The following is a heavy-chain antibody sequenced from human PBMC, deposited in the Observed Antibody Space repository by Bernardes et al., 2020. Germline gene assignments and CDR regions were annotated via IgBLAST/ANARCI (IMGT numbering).Heavy chain of an antibody. CDR3: ARAWGDPPVVGATDYYGMDV. Sequence: ASVKVSCKASGYTFTSYGISWVRQAPGQGLEWMGWISPYNGNTNYAQKLQGRLTMTTDTSTNTAYMELRSLRSDDTAVYYCARAWGDPPVVGATDYYGMDVWGQGTTVTVSS. CDR1: GYTFTSYG. V-gene: IGHV1-18*01. D-gene: IGHD1-26*01. CDR2: ISPYNGNT. J-gene: IGHJ6*02.